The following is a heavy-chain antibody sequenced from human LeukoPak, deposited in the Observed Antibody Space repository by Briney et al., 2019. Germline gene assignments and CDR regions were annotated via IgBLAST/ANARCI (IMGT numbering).Heavy chain of an antibody. D-gene: IGHD3-10*01. V-gene: IGHV1-2*02. CDR2: MSPNSGGT. CDR1: GYTFTGYY. Sequence: ASLKVSCKTSGYTFTGYYIHWVRQAPGQGPEWMGWMSPNSGGTNYAQKFQDRVSMTRDTSINTAYMELSRLRSDDTAVYYCVRDGSFDVWGQGTMVTVSS. J-gene: IGHJ3*01. CDR3: VRDGSFDV.